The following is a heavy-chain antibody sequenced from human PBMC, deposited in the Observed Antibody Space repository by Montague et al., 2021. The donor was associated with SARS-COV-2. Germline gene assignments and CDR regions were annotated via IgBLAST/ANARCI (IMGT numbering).Heavy chain of an antibody. CDR2: IYYSGST. Sequence: SETLSLTCTVSGGSISSSNYYWGWIRQPPGKGLEWIGSIYYSGSTYYNPSLKSRVTISVDTSKSQFSLKLSSVTAADTAVYYCASPTYYYESSGSDAFDIWGQGTMVTVSS. J-gene: IGHJ3*02. D-gene: IGHD3-22*01. CDR3: ASPTYYYESSGSDAFDI. CDR1: GGSISSSNYY. V-gene: IGHV4-39*01.